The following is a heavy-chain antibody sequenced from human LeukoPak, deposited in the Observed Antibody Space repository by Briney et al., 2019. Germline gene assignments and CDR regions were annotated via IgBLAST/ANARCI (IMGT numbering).Heavy chain of an antibody. V-gene: IGHV3-7*03. CDR1: GFTFSSNW. D-gene: IGHD2-15*01. CDR2: IKPDGSDQ. Sequence: GGSLRLSCAASGFTFSSNWLSWVRQAPGKGLEWVGNIKPDGSDQHYAESVKGRFTISRDNAKNSVYLQMNSLRAGDTAVYYCARSTHYAFDIWGHGTMVTVSS. CDR3: ARSTHYAFDI. J-gene: IGHJ3*02.